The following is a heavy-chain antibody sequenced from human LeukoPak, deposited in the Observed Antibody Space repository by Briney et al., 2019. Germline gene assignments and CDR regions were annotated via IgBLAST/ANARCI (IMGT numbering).Heavy chain of an antibody. CDR2: ISGSGGST. CDR3: AKDPTNDYGDYYFDY. V-gene: IGHV3-23*01. Sequence: GGSLRLSCAASGFTFSSYAMSWVRQAPGKGLEWVSAISGSGGSTYYADSVKGRFTISRGNSKNTLYLQMNSLRAEDTAVYYCAKDPTNDYGDYYFDYWGQGTLVTVSS. D-gene: IGHD4-17*01. J-gene: IGHJ4*02. CDR1: GFTFSSYA.